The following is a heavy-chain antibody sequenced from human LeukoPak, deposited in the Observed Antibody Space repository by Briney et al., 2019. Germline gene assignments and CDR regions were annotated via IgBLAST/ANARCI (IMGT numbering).Heavy chain of an antibody. Sequence: GGSLRLSCAASGFTFSSYSMNWVRQAPGKGLEWVSSISSSSSYIYYADSVKGRFTISRDNAKNSLYLQMNSLRAEDTAVYCCARDRDCSGGSCYYDAFDIWGQGTMVTVSS. D-gene: IGHD2-15*01. CDR1: GFTFSSYS. CDR3: ARDRDCSGGSCYYDAFDI. CDR2: ISSSSSYI. J-gene: IGHJ3*02. V-gene: IGHV3-21*01.